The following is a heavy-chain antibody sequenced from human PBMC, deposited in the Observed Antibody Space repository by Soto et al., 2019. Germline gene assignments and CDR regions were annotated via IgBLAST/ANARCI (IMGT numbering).Heavy chain of an antibody. D-gene: IGHD1-1*01. Sequence: PGGSLRLSCAASGFTFSSYAMSWVRQAPGKGLEWVSAISGSGGSTYYADSVKGRFTISRDNSKNTLYLQMNSLRAEDTAVYYCARVFSLTGSSSHYDYYYGIDVWGQGTTVTVSS. CDR1: GFTFSSYA. CDR3: ARVFSLTGSSSHYDYYYGIDV. V-gene: IGHV3-23*01. CDR2: ISGSGGST. J-gene: IGHJ6*02.